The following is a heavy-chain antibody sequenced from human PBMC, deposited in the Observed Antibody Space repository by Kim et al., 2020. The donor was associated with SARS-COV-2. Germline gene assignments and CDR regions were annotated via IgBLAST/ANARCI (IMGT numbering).Heavy chain of an antibody. D-gene: IGHD3-10*01. V-gene: IGHV3-30*01. CDR3: ARDLLGSLDF. CDR2: ISSDGGTI. Sequence: GGSLRLSCAASGFTFSQCAMHWVRQPPGKGLECVALISSDGGTINYADSVKGRFIISRDNSKKMVYLQMNSLGPEDTARYYCARDLLGSLDFGGQGNLVT. CDR1: GFTFSQCA. J-gene: IGHJ4*02.